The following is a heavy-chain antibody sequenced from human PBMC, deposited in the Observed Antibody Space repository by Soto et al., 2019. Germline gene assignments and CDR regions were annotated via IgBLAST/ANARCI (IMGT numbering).Heavy chain of an antibody. V-gene: IGHV3-33*01. Sequence: QVQLVESGGGVVQPGRSLRLSCAASGFTFSSYGMHWVRQAPGTGLEWVALVWYDGGNKYYADSVKGRFTISRDNSKNTLYLQMNSLRDEDTAVYYCVRAAGYSGNDYVYYYGMDVWGQGNTVTVSS. D-gene: IGHD5-12*01. CDR2: VWYDGGNK. CDR3: VRAAGYSGNDYVYYYGMDV. J-gene: IGHJ6*02. CDR1: GFTFSSYG.